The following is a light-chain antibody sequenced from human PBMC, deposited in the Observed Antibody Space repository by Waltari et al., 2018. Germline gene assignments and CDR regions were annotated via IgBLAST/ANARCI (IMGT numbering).Light chain of an antibody. Sequence: QSVLTQPPSASGTPGQRVTISCTGTSSDVGGYNYVSWYQQHPGKAPKVMSYGVNNRPSGVSHRFSGSKSGNTASLTISGLQADDEADYYCSSYSSSSTLYVFGTGTMVTVL. CDR1: SSDVGGYNY. J-gene: IGLJ1*01. CDR2: GVN. V-gene: IGLV2-14*01. CDR3: SSYSSSSTLYV.